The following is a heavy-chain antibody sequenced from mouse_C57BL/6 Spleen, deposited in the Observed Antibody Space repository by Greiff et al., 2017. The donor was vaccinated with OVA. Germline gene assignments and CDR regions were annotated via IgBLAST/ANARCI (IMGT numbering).Heavy chain of an antibody. V-gene: IGHV5-6*02. D-gene: IGHD1-1*01. Sequence: DVKLVESGGDLVKPGGSLKLSCAASGFTFSSYGMSWVRQTPDKRLEWVATISSGGSYTYYPDSVKGRFTISRDNAKNTLYLQMSSLKSEDTAMYYGARHGDTTVVADYFDYWGQGTTLTVSS. CDR2: ISSGGSYT. CDR3: ARHGDTTVVADYFDY. J-gene: IGHJ2*01. CDR1: GFTFSSYG.